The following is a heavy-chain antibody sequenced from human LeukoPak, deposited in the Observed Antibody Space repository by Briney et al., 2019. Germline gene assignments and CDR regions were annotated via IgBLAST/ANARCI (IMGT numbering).Heavy chain of an antibody. D-gene: IGHD1-1*01. Sequence: GGSLRLSCAASGFTFTNFWMKWVRQAPGKGLEWVANVNQDGSETHYVDSVRGRFTISRDNAKNSLFLQLNSLRAEDTAVYYCAREATTSRPGDCWGQGTLVTVSS. V-gene: IGHV3-7*01. J-gene: IGHJ4*02. CDR3: AREATTSRPGDC. CDR2: VNQDGSET. CDR1: GFTFTNFW.